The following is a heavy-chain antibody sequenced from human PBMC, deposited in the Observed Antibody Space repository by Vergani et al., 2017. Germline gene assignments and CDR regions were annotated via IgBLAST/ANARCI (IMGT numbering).Heavy chain of an antibody. D-gene: IGHD1-26*01. J-gene: IGHJ5*02. V-gene: IGHV4-4*07. CDR2: IYTSGST. Sequence: QVQLQESGPGLVKPSETLSLTCTVSGGSISSYYWSWIRQPAGKGLEWIGRIYTSGSTNYNPSLKSRVTMSVDTSKNQFSLKLSSVTAADTAVYYCARDSEMYYSGSYWFDPWGQGTLVTVSS. CDR1: GGSISSYY. CDR3: ARDSEMYYSGSYWFDP.